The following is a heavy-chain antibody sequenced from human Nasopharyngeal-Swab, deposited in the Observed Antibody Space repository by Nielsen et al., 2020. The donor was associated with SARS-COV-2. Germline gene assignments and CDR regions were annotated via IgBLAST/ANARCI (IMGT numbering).Heavy chain of an antibody. J-gene: IGHJ4*02. CDR1: GFTFSSYA. Sequence: GESLKISCAASGFTFSSYAMSWVRQAPGKGPEWVSAISGSGGSTYYADSVKGRFTISRDNSKNTLYLQMNSLRAEDTAVYYCAKWAGEGYYDSSGYPFDYWGQGTLVTVSS. CDR3: AKWAGEGYYDSSGYPFDY. V-gene: IGHV3-23*01. CDR2: ISGSGGST. D-gene: IGHD3-22*01.